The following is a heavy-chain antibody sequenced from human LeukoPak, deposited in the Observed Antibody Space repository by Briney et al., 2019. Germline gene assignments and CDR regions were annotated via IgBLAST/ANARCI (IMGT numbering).Heavy chain of an antibody. CDR1: GFTFSSYA. Sequence: GGSLRLSCAASGFTFSSYAMSWVRQAPGKGLEWVSAISGSGGSTYYADSVKGRFTISRDNAKNSLYLQMNSLRAEDTAVYYCTTGIAAAGTPFYWGQGTLVTVSS. J-gene: IGHJ4*02. D-gene: IGHD6-13*01. CDR2: ISGSGGST. V-gene: IGHV3-23*01. CDR3: TTGIAAAGTPFY.